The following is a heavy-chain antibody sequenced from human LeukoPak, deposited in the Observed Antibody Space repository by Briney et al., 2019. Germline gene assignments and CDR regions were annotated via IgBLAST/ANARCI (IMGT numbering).Heavy chain of an antibody. J-gene: IGHJ3*02. CDR1: GGSISSNY. D-gene: IGHD6-19*01. CDR3: ARGHLGGGWFKYDAFEI. Sequence: SETLSLTCTVSGGSISSNYWSWIRQPPGKGLEWIGYVYYNGSTDYNPSPKSRVTISKDTSKTQFSLKLSSVTAADTAVYYCARGHLGGGWFKYDAFEIWGQGTMVTVSS. V-gene: IGHV4-59*01. CDR2: VYYNGST.